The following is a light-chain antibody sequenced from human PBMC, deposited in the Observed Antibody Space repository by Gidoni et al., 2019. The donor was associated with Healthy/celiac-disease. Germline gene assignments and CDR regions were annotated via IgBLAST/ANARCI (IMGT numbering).Light chain of an antibody. J-gene: IGKJ5*01. CDR2: DAS. Sequence: EILLTQSPATLSLSPGERATLSCRASQSVSSYLAWYQQKPGQAPRLLIYDASNRATGIPARFSGSGSGTDFTLTISSLEPEDFAVYYCQQRSNWPPKVTFGQXTRLEIK. CDR1: QSVSSY. CDR3: QQRSNWPPKVT. V-gene: IGKV3-11*01.